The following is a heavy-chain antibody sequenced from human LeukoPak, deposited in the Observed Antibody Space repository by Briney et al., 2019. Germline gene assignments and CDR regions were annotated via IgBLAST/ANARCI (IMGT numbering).Heavy chain of an antibody. D-gene: IGHD6-13*01. J-gene: IGHJ4*02. CDR2: IYSGGST. CDR3: ARDPPGIAASGTYY. Sequence: GGSLRLSCAASGFTFSSNYMSWVRQAPGKGLEWVSVIYSGGSTYYADSVKGRFTISRDSSKNTLFLQMNSLRVEDTAVYYCARDPPGIAASGTYYWGQGTLVTVSS. CDR1: GFTFSSNY. V-gene: IGHV3-53*01.